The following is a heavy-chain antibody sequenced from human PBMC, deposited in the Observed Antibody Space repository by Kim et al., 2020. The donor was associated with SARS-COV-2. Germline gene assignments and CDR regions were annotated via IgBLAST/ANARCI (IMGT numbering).Heavy chain of an antibody. J-gene: IGHJ3*02. CDR2: IYHSGST. CDR3: ARDSPGIASNWRAFDI. D-gene: IGHD6-13*01. V-gene: IGHV4-4*02. CDR1: GGSISSSNW. Sequence: SETLSLTCAVSGGSISSSNWWSWVRQPPGKGLEWIGEIYHSGSTNYNPSLKSRVTISVDKSKNQFSLKLSSVTAADTAVYYCARDSPGIASNWRAFDIWGQGTMVTVSS.